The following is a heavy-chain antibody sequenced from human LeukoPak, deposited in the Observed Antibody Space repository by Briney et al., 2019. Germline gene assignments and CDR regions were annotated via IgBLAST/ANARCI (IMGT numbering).Heavy chain of an antibody. CDR2: ISYDGSNK. CDR3: ARDLGATGEPDY. V-gene: IGHV3-30-3*01. CDR1: GFTFSSYA. Sequence: PGGSLRLSCAASGFTFSSYAMHWVRQAPGKGLEWVAVISYDGSNKYYADSVKGRFTISRDNGKNSLYLQMNSLRVDDTAVYYCARDLGATGEPDYWGQGTLVTVSS. D-gene: IGHD7-27*01. J-gene: IGHJ4*02.